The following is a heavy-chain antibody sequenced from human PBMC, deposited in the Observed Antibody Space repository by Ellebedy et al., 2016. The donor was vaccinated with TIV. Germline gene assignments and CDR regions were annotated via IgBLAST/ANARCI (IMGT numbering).Heavy chain of an antibody. V-gene: IGHV3-7*04. CDR1: GFTFSSYW. D-gene: IGHD6-19*01. CDR2: IKRDGSDE. Sequence: GESLKISXAASGFTFSSYWMTWVRQAPGKGLEWVANIKRDGSDEYYVDSVKGRFIISRDNTKKSLSLQMNSLRAEDTAVYYCARGQGWIDYWGQGTLVTVSS. J-gene: IGHJ4*02. CDR3: ARGQGWIDY.